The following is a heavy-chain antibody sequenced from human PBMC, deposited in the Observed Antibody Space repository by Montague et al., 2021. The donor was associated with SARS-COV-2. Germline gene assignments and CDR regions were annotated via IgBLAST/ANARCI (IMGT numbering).Heavy chain of an antibody. D-gene: IGHD2-21*01. CDR1: GGSVSSGDFF. CDR3: ARLSVIVDPCGGALHWFDP. Sequence: TLSLTCAVSGGSVSSGDFFWTWVRQPPGRGLEWIGSISHSGGSKYNPSLKSRITMSLDTSTNHFSLSLNSVTAADSADYYCARLSVIVDPCGGALHWFDPWGQGALVTVSS. V-gene: IGHV4-30-2*05. J-gene: IGHJ5*02. CDR2: ISHSGGS.